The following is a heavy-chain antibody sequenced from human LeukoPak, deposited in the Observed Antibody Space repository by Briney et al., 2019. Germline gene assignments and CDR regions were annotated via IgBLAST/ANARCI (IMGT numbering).Heavy chain of an antibody. Sequence: GGSLRLSCAASGFTFSSYAMSWVRQAPGKGLEWVSAISGSGGSTYYADSVKGRFAISRDNSKNTLYLQMNSLRAEDTGVYYCAKARGYDSSGYYFDYFDYWGQGTLVTVSS. CDR3: AKARGYDSSGYYFDYFDY. CDR1: GFTFSSYA. CDR2: ISGSGGST. J-gene: IGHJ4*02. D-gene: IGHD3-22*01. V-gene: IGHV3-23*01.